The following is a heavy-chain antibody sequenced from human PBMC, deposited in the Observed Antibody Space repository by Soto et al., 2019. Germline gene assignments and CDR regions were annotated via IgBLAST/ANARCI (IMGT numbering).Heavy chain of an antibody. Sequence: GGSLRLSCAASGFTFSTYPLHWVRQAPGKGLEWVALISFDGDNQYYADSAKGRFTISRDNSKNTLYLQMNSLRAEDTAVFYCARGLYGSASWCYYGMDVWGQGTTVTVS. CDR3: ARGLYGSASWCYYGMDV. CDR2: ISFDGDNQ. J-gene: IGHJ6*02. V-gene: IGHV3-30*14. CDR1: GFTFSTYP. D-gene: IGHD3-10*01.